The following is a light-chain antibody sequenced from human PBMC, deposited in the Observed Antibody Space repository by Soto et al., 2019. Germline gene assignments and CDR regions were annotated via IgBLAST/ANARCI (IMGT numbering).Light chain of an antibody. CDR2: DVS. Sequence: QSVLTQPRSVSGSPGQSVTISCTGTSRDVGGYNYVSWYQQRPGEPPHLIIYDVSERPSGVPDRFSGSKSGNTASLTISGLQAEDEADYYCSSYAGSNNYVFGTGTKVTV. V-gene: IGLV2-11*01. J-gene: IGLJ1*01. CDR3: SSYAGSNNYV. CDR1: SRDVGGYNY.